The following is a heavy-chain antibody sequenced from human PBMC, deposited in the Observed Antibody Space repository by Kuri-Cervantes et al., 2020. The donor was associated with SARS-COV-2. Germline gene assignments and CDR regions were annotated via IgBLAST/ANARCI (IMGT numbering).Heavy chain of an antibody. CDR1: GFTFSSYA. CDR2: IYSGGSST. CDR3: TTGLLYYYDSSGYYPHKY. D-gene: IGHD3-22*01. V-gene: IGHV3-23*03. J-gene: IGHJ4*02. Sequence: GESLKISCAASGFTFSSYAMSWVRQAPGKGLEWVSVIYSGGSSTYYADSVKGRFTVSRDNSKNTLYLEMNSLRAEDTAVYYCTTGLLYYYDSSGYYPHKYWCQGTLVTVSS.